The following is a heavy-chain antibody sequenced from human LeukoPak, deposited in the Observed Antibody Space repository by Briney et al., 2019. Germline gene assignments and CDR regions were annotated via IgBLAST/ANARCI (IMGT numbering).Heavy chain of an antibody. CDR2: IYTSGST. D-gene: IGHD5-18*01. J-gene: IGHJ4*02. CDR3: ARDGMRGYSYGLEIDY. Sequence: SQTLSLTCTVSGGSISSGSYYWSWIRQPGGKGLEWIGRIYTSGSTNYNPSLKSRVTISVDSSKNQFSLKLSSVTAADTAVYYCARDGMRGYSYGLEIDYWGQGTLVTVSS. V-gene: IGHV4-61*02. CDR1: GGSISSGSYY.